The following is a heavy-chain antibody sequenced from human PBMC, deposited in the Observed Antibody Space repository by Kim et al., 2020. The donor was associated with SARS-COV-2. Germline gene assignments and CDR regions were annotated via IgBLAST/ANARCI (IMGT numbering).Heavy chain of an antibody. V-gene: IGHV3-15*01. CDR3: TTDINDCGDYEY. J-gene: IGHJ4*02. Sequence: DNAAPVKGRFTISRDDSKSTLDLQMNSLKTEEAAVYYCTTDINDCGDYEYWGQGTLVTVSS. D-gene: IGHD4-17*01.